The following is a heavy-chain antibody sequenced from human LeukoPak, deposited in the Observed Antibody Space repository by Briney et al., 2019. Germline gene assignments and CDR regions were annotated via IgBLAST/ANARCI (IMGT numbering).Heavy chain of an antibody. V-gene: IGHV1-2*02. D-gene: IGHD3-10*01. CDR3: ARAYYYGSGSYYPPDY. CDR2: INPNSGGT. Sequence: ASVKVSCKASGHIFTGYYMHWVRQAPGQGLEWMGWINPNSGGTNYAQKFQGRVTMTRDTSISTAYMELSRLRSDDTAVYYCARAYYYGSGSYYPPDYWGQGTLVTVSS. J-gene: IGHJ4*02. CDR1: GHIFTGYY.